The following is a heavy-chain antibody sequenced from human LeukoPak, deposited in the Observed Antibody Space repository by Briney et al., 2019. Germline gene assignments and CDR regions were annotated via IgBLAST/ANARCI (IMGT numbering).Heavy chain of an antibody. CDR1: GFTVSSNS. Sequence: GGSLRLSCTVSGFTVSSNSMSWVRQAPGKGLEWVLFIYSDNTHYSDSVKGRFTISRDNSKNTLYLQMNSLRAEDTAVYYCARRAGAYSHPYDYWGQGTLVTVSS. J-gene: IGHJ4*02. CDR3: ARRAGAYSHPYDY. D-gene: IGHD4/OR15-4a*01. CDR2: IYSDNT. V-gene: IGHV3-53*01.